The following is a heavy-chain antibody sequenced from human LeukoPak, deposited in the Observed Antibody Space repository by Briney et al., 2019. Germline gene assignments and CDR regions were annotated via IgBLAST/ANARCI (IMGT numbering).Heavy chain of an antibody. CDR3: ARGDSSGYYPSDY. CDR2: IYSGGST. CDR1: GFTVSSNY. Sequence: PGGSLRLSCAASGFTVSSNYMSWVRQAPGKGLEWVSVIYSGGSTYYADSVKGRFTISRDNSKNTLYLQMNSLRAEDTAVYYCARGDSSGYYPSDYWGQGTLVTVSS. D-gene: IGHD3-22*01. V-gene: IGHV3-53*01. J-gene: IGHJ4*02.